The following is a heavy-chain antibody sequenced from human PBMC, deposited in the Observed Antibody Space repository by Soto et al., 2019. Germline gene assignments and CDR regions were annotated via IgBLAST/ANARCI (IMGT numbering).Heavy chain of an antibody. CDR1: GFTFSSYA. CDR3: ASTPRRVCSGGSCHRGALDY. CDR2: ISYDGSNK. J-gene: IGHJ4*02. Sequence: GGSLRLSCAASGFTFSSYAMHWVRQAPGKGLEWVAVISYDGSNKYYADSVKGRFTISRDNSKNTLYLQMNSLRAEDTAVYYCASTPRRVCSGGSCHRGALDYWGQGTLVTVSS. V-gene: IGHV3-30-3*01. D-gene: IGHD2-15*01.